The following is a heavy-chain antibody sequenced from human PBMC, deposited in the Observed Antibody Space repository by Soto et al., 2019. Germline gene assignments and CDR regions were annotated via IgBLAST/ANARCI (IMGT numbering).Heavy chain of an antibody. V-gene: IGHV4-59*01. D-gene: IGHD3-10*01. CDR2: IYYSGST. J-gene: IGHJ5*02. Sequence: SETRSLTCPVSGGSISSYYWSWIRQPPGKGLEWIGYIYYSGSTNYNPSLKSRVTISVDTSKNQFSLKLSSVTAADTAVYYCASFLWLGDLGGRFDPWGQGTLVTVSS. CDR3: ASFLWLGDLGGRFDP. CDR1: GGSISSYY.